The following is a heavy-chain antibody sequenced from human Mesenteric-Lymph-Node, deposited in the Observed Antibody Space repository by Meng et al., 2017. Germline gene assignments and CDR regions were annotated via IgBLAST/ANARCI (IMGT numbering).Heavy chain of an antibody. CDR1: GYTFTDYY. Sequence: ASVKVSCKASGYTFTDYYIHWVREVPGQGLEWMGRINPNSGGTNYAQKFQGRVTMTRDTSISTAYMELSRLRSDDTAVYYCARDRPNWGYNWFDPWGQGTLVTVSS. CDR3: ARDRPNWGYNWFDP. CDR2: INPNSGGT. J-gene: IGHJ5*02. V-gene: IGHV1-2*06. D-gene: IGHD7-27*01.